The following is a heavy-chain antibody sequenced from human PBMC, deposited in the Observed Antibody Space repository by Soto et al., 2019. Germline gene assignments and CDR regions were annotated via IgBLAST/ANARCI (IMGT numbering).Heavy chain of an antibody. D-gene: IGHD3-10*01. J-gene: IGHJ5*02. Sequence: RASVKVSCKASGYTFTNYEINWVRQATGQGLEWMGWMNPGSGNTGYAHKFQGRVTMTRNISISTSYMELSRLGSDDTAIYYCARMASSGSLNWFDPWGQGTLVTVSS. CDR1: GYTFTNYE. V-gene: IGHV1-8*01. CDR2: MNPGSGNT. CDR3: ARMASSGSLNWFDP.